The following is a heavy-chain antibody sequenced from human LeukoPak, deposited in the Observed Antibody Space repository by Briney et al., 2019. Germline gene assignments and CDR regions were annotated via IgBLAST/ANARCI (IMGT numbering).Heavy chain of an antibody. Sequence: GGSLRLSCAASGFTFSNYWMSWVRQAPGKGLEWVANIKRDGSEKYYVDSVKGRFTISRDNAKNSLYLQMNSLRAEDTAVYYCLGAEEKYGGFDYWGQGTLVTVSS. D-gene: IGHD2-2*01. CDR2: IKRDGSEK. CDR3: LGAEEKYGGFDY. CDR1: GFTFSNYW. J-gene: IGHJ4*02. V-gene: IGHV3-7*01.